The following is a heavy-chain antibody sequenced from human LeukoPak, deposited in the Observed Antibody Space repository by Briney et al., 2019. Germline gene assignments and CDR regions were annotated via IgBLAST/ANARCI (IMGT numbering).Heavy chain of an antibody. J-gene: IGHJ6*02. CDR3: AGAVAGSPNYYYYGMDV. Sequence: SVKVSCKASGGTFSSYAISWVRQAPGQGLEWMEGIIPIFGTANYAQKFQGRVTITADESTSTAYMELSSLRSEDTAVYYCAGAVAGSPNYYYYGMDVWGQGTTVTVSS. D-gene: IGHD6-19*01. CDR1: GGTFSSYA. CDR2: IIPIFGTA. V-gene: IGHV1-69*13.